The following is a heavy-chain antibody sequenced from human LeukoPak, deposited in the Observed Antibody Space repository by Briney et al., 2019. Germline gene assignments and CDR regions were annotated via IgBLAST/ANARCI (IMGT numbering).Heavy chain of an antibody. CDR3: AKGANWNFRTADRLDP. V-gene: IGHV3-30*18. Sequence: GGSLRLSCAASGFTFSSYGMHWVRQAPGKGLEWVAVISYDGSNKYYADSVKGRFTISRDNSKNTLYLQMNSLRAEDTALYYCAKGANWNFRTADRLDPWGQGTLVTVSS. CDR1: GFTFSSYG. D-gene: IGHD1-1*01. J-gene: IGHJ5*02. CDR2: ISYDGSNK.